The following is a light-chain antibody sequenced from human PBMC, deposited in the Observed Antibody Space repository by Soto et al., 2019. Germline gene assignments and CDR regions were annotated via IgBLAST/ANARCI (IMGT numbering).Light chain of an antibody. CDR2: RNN. CDR3: NSYAGSNTLYV. J-gene: IGLJ1*01. V-gene: IGLV1-47*01. Sequence: QSVLTQPPSASGTPGQRVTISCSGSSSNIGSNYVYWYQQLPGTAPKLLIYRNNQRPSGVPDRFSGSKSGNTASLTVSGLQAEDEADYYCNSYAGSNTLYVFGTGTKVTVL. CDR1: SSNIGSNY.